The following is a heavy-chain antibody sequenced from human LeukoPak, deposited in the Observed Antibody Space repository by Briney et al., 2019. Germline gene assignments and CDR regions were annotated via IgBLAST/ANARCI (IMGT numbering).Heavy chain of an antibody. J-gene: IGHJ6*04. D-gene: IGHD3-10*02. CDR2: INSSGSTI. CDR1: GFTFSSYE. CDR3: AELGITMIGGV. Sequence: PGGSLRLSCAASGFTFSSYEMNWVRQAPGKGLEWVSYINSSGSTIYYADSVKGRFTISRDNAKKSLYLQMNSLRAEDTAVYYCAELGITMIGGVWGKGTTVTISS. V-gene: IGHV3-48*03.